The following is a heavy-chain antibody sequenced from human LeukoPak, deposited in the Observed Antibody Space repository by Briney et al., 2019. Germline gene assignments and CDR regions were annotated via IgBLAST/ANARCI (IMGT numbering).Heavy chain of an antibody. CDR2: IYHSGST. D-gene: IGHD6-13*01. CDR1: GASISSINW. Sequence: SGTLSLTCAVFGASISSINWWNWVRQPPGKGLEWIGEIYHSGSTNYNPSLKSRVTILIDKSKNQFSLRLSSVTAADTAVYYCARRPITAVSTPFDYWGQGTLVTVSS. V-gene: IGHV4-4*02. J-gene: IGHJ4*02. CDR3: ARRPITAVSTPFDY.